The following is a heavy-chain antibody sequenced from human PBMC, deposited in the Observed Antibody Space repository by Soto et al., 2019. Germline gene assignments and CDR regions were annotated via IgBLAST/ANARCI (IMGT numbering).Heavy chain of an antibody. J-gene: IGHJ4*02. CDR3: ARDRNSSGPLGY. CDR2: ISYDGSNK. V-gene: IGHV3-30-3*01. Sequence: GGSLRLSCAASGFTFSSYAMHWVRQAPGKGLEWVAVISYDGSNKYYADSVKGRFTISRDNSKNTLYLQMNSLRAEDTAVYYCARDRNSSGPLGYWGQGTLVTVS. CDR1: GFTFSSYA. D-gene: IGHD3-22*01.